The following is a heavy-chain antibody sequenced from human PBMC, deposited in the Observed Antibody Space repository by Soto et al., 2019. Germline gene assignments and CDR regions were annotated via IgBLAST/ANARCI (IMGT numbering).Heavy chain of an antibody. CDR1: GDSICSYY. J-gene: IGHJ5*02. Sequence: SETLSLGCTASGDSICSYYWGWIRQPPGKGLEWIGYIYYSGSTNYNPSLKSRVTISVDTSKNQFSLKLSSVTAADTAVYYCARHPPPISRNWFDPWGQGTLVTVSS. CDR3: ARHPPPISRNWFDP. V-gene: IGHV4-59*08. CDR2: IYYSGST.